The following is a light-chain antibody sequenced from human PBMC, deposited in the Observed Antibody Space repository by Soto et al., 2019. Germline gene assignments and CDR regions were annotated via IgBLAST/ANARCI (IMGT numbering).Light chain of an antibody. V-gene: IGLV1-40*01. CDR3: QSYDTSLSVV. J-gene: IGLJ2*01. CDR2: ANS. Sequence: QSVLTQPPSVSGAPGQRVTISCTGSSSNIGAGYDVHWYQQLPGTAPKLLMYANSNRPSGVPDRFSGSKSGTSASLAITGLQAEDEADYYCQSYDTSLSVVFGGGTTVTVL. CDR1: SSNIGAGYD.